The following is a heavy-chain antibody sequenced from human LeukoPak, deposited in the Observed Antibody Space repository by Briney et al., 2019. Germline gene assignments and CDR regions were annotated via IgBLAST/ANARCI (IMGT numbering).Heavy chain of an antibody. Sequence: GGSLRLSCAASGFTFSSYSMNWVRQAPGKGLEWVSSTSSSSSYIYYADSVKGRFTISRDNAKNSLYLQMNSLRAEDTAVYYCGEGRGGYDSSGYYDYWGQGTLVTVSS. D-gene: IGHD3-22*01. CDR1: GFTFSSYS. V-gene: IGHV3-21*01. CDR2: TSSSSSYI. CDR3: GEGRGGYDSSGYYDY. J-gene: IGHJ4*02.